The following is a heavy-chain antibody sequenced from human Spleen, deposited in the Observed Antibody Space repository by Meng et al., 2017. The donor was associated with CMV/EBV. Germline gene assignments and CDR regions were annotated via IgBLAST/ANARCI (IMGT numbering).Heavy chain of an antibody. CDR2: IYRDGGT. Sequence: GGSLRLSCAAAGFTFSTYAMTWVRQAPGKGLAWVSVIYRDGGTYHAASVKGRFTVSRDNSKNTLYLQMNSLRAEETATYYCAANLVWFGGQGTMVTVSS. J-gene: IGHJ3*01. CDR1: GFTFSTYA. V-gene: IGHV3-23*03. CDR3: AANLVWF. D-gene: IGHD3-10*01.